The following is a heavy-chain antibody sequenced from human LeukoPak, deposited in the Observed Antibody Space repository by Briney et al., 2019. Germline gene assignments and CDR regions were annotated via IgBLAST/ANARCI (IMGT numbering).Heavy chain of an antibody. CDR2: INHSGST. Sequence: PSETLSLTCTVSGGSISGYDWGWIRQPAGKGLEWIGEINHSGSTNYNPSLKSRVTISVDTSKNQFSLKLSSVTAADTAVYYCARRKGLRWFDPWGQGTLVTVSS. V-gene: IGHV4-34*01. CDR3: ARRKGLRWFDP. J-gene: IGHJ5*02. CDR1: GGSISGYD.